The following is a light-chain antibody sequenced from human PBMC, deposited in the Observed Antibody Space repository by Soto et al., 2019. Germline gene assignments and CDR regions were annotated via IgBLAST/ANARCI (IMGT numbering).Light chain of an antibody. CDR1: ESIATW. J-gene: IGKJ2*01. CDR2: DAS. V-gene: IGKV1-5*01. Sequence: DVHMTHSPSTLSASVGDIVTITCRASESIATWLAWYQQKPGKAPKLLIYDASRLESGVPSRFSGGGSGREFTLTISGLQPDDFATYYCHQYNSFFGQGTKVDIK. CDR3: HQYNSF.